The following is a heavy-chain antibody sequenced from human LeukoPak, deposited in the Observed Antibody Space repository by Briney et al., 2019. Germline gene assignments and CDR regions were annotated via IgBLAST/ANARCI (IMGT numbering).Heavy chain of an antibody. J-gene: IGHJ4*02. CDR3: AKLLTGGYSYGQNDC. Sequence: GSLRLSCAASGFSFSSYNMNWVRLTPGKGLEWVSSITSSSTYTFYADSVKGRFTISRDNSKNTLYLQMNSLRAEDTAVYYCAKLLTGGYSYGQNDCWGQGTLVTVYS. CDR1: GFSFSSYN. D-gene: IGHD5-18*01. V-gene: IGHV3-21*01. CDR2: ITSSSTYT.